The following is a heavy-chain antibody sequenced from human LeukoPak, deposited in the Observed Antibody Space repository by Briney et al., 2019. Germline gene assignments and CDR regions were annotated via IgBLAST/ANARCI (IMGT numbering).Heavy chain of an antibody. J-gene: IGHJ6*02. Sequence: SQTLSLTCAVSGGSISSGFYSWSWIRQPPGQGLEGIGYIYHSGSTYPNPSLKSRVPISVDRSKSQFSLKLSSVTAADTGVYYCARGGSGSAIYYYYGMDVWGQGTTVTVSS. CDR2: IYHSGST. CDR1: GGSISSGFYS. V-gene: IGHV4-30-2*01. CDR3: ARGGSGSAIYYYYGMDV. D-gene: IGHD3-10*01.